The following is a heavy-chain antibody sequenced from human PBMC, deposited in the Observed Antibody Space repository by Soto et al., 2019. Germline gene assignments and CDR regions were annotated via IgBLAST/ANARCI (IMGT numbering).Heavy chain of an antibody. CDR3: AKYCGGDCRHFDA. CDR2: INPSSGAT. D-gene: IGHD2-21*02. V-gene: IGHV1-46*01. Sequence: QVQLVRSGAAVKKPGSSVKLSCKASGYNFIAYYIYWVRQAPGQGPEWMGMINPSSGATNYAQKFQGRVTVTRDTSTSTAYLELSSLRSEDAAVYYCAKYCGGDCRHFDAWGQGTLVTVSS. J-gene: IGHJ4*02. CDR1: GYNFIAYY.